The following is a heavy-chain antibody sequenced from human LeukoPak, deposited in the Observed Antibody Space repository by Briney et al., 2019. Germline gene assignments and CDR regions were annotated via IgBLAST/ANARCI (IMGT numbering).Heavy chain of an antibody. CDR3: ARDIAVAGVIDY. J-gene: IGHJ4*02. V-gene: IGHV2-70*04. CDR1: GFSISTSGMR. CDR2: IDWDDDK. Sequence: SGPALGKPTQTLTLTCTYSGFSISTSGMRVSWIRQPPGKALEWLARIDWDDDKFYSTSLKTRLTISKDTSKNQVVLTMTNMDPVDTATYYCARDIAVAGVIDYRGQGTLVTVSS. D-gene: IGHD6-19*01.